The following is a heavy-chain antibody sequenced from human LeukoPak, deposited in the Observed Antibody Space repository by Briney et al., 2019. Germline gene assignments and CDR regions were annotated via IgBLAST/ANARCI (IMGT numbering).Heavy chain of an antibody. CDR3: ARDPASYYGSGSYFDS. V-gene: IGHV4-31*03. J-gene: IGHJ4*02. CDR2: IYYSGVT. CDR1: GGSISSGGHY. D-gene: IGHD3-10*01. Sequence: SQTLSLTCTVSGGSISSGGHYWSWIRQHPGKGLEWIGYIYYSGVTYYNPSLKSRVTISVDTSKNQFSLKLSSVTAADTAVYYCARDPASYYGSGSYFDSWGQGTLVSVSS.